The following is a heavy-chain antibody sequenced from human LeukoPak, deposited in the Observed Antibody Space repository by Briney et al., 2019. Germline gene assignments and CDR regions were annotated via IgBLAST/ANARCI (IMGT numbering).Heavy chain of an antibody. D-gene: IGHD1-7*01. Sequence: PSETLALTCPVFGGSFGGYYWTWIREPPGKGLEWIGEINDIGSISYNPSLKSRVTISGDSSRNQFSLKLSSVTAAGTAVYYCARELELRYWGQGTLVTVSS. CDR3: ARELELRY. CDR1: GGSFGGYY. V-gene: IGHV4-34*01. CDR2: INDIGSI. J-gene: IGHJ4*02.